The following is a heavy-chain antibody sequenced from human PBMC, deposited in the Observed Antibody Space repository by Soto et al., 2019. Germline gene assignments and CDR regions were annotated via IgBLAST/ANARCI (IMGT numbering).Heavy chain of an antibody. Sequence: QLQESGPGLVKPSGTLSLTCTVSGGSISSNSYYWGWIRQPPGKGLGWIGSIYYTGSTYYNPSLRGRATIYVDTSKNQFSLRLSSVTAADTALYYCASHSRKFGGIEVYCFDYWGQGIRVTVSS. V-gene: IGHV4-39*01. D-gene: IGHD3-16*01. J-gene: IGHJ4*02. CDR2: IYYTGST. CDR1: GGSISSNSYY. CDR3: ASHSRKFGGIEVYCFDY.